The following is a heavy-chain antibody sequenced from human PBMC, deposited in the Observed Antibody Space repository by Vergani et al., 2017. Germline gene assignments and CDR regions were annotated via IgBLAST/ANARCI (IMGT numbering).Heavy chain of an antibody. CDR2: INPNSGGT. CDR1: GYTFTGYY. J-gene: IGHJ5*02. V-gene: IGHV1-2*02. Sequence: QVQLVQSGAEVKKPGASVKVSCKASGYTFTGYYMHWVRQAPGQGLEWMGWINPNSGGTNYAQKFQGRVTITADESTSTAYMELSSLRSEDTAVYYCARDRRPNWFDPWGQGTLVTVSS. CDR3: ARDRRPNWFDP.